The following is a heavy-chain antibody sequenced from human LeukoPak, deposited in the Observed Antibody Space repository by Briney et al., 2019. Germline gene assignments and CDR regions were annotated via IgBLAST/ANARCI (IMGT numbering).Heavy chain of an antibody. V-gene: IGHV4-34*01. CDR3: ARGGDSSSRNWFDP. D-gene: IGHD6-13*01. Sequence: PSETLSLTCAVYGGSFSGYYWSWIRQPPGKGLEWIGEINHSGSTYYNPSLKSRVTISVDTSKNQFSLKLSSVTAADTAVYYCARGGDSSSRNWFDPWGQGTLVTVSS. J-gene: IGHJ5*02. CDR2: INHSGST. CDR1: GGSFSGYY.